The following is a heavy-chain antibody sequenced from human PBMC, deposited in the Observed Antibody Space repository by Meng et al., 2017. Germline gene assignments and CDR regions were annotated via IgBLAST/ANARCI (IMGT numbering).Heavy chain of an antibody. CDR2: MYPSGST. Sequence: QVQLQEPGPGLVKPSETLFLTCTVSGGSISSGGYFWGWIRQHPGKGLEWIGYMYPSGSTHYNPSQESRVTISIDTSKNQLSLELSSVTAADTAVYYCARDVTGHYYFDYWGQGTLVTVSS. V-gene: IGHV4-31*03. CDR3: ARDVTGHYYFDY. D-gene: IGHD2-21*02. J-gene: IGHJ4*02. CDR1: GGSISSGGYF.